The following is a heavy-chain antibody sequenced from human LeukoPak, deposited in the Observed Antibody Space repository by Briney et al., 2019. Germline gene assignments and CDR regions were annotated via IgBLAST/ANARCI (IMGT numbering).Heavy chain of an antibody. CDR1: GFTFSSYS. J-gene: IGHJ4*02. Sequence: GGSLRLSCAASGFTFSSYSMNWFRKAPGKGLNWVSSISSSSSYIYYADSVKGRFTISRDNAKNSLYLQMNSLRAEDTAVYYCASPGWFGELSFDYWGQGTLVTVSS. D-gene: IGHD3-10*01. CDR2: ISSSSSYI. CDR3: ASPGWFGELSFDY. V-gene: IGHV3-21*01.